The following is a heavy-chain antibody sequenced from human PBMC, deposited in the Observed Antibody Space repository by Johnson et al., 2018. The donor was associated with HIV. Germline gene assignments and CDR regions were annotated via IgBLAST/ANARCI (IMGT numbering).Heavy chain of an antibody. V-gene: IGHV3-30-3*01. J-gene: IGHJ3*02. Sequence: QVQLVESGGGVVQPGRSLRLSCAASGFTFSSYAMHWVRQAPGKGLEWVAVISYDGSNKYYADSVKGRFTISRDNSKNTLSLQMNSLRAEDTAVYYCARGRGALDIWGQGTMVTVSS. CDR1: GFTFSSYA. CDR2: ISYDGSNK. CDR3: ARGRGALDI. D-gene: IGHD3-16*01.